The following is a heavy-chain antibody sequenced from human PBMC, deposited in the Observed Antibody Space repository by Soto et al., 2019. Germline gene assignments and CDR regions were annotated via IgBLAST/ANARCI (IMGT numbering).Heavy chain of an antibody. D-gene: IGHD2-8*01. CDR1: GYTITSYA. V-gene: IGHV1-3*01. CDR3: ASEIMENEDY. CDR2: INAGNGNT. Sequence: GKVACKACGYTITSYAMPWVRQAPGQRLEWMGWINAGNGNTKYSQKFQGRVTITRDTSASTAYMELSSLRSEDKAVYYCASEIMENEDYWGQGIMVPVYS. J-gene: IGHJ4*02.